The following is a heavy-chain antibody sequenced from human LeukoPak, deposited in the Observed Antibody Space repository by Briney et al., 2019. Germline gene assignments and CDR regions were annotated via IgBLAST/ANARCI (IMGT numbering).Heavy chain of an antibody. CDR3: ARDSAGNDY. D-gene: IGHD6-13*01. CDR2: IKQDGSEK. CDR1: GFTFSGYN. J-gene: IGHJ4*02. V-gene: IGHV3-7*01. Sequence: PGGSLRLSCAASGFTFSGYNMNWVRQAPGKGLEWVANIKQDGSEKYYVDSVKGRFTISRDNAKNSLYLQMNSLRAEDTAMYYCARDSAGNDYWGQGTLVTVSS.